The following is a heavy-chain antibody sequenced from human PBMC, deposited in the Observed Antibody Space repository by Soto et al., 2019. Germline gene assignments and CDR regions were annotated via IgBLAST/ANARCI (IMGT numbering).Heavy chain of an antibody. CDR1: GFSLSTSGVG. J-gene: IGHJ4*02. V-gene: IGHV2-5*01. CDR2: VNWNDNK. D-gene: IGHD4-17*01. Sequence: QITLKESGPTLVEPTQTLTLTCTFSGFSLSTSGVGVGWIRQPPGQALEWLAFVNWNDNKRYSPSLNSRLTITQATSKTQVVLTMTNMDSVDTGTYYCALRRPTVITPFDYWGQGTLVTVSS. CDR3: ALRRPTVITPFDY.